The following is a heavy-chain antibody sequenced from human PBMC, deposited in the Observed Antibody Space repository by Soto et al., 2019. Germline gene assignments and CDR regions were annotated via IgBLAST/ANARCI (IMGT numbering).Heavy chain of an antibody. V-gene: IGHV4-61*01. J-gene: IGHJ4*02. CDR2: IYYSGST. Sequence: SETLSLTCTVSGGSVSSGSYYWSWIRQPPGKGLEWIGYIYYSGSTNYNPSLKSRVTISVDTSKNQFSLKLSSVTAADTAVYYCARQGVALELDFWGQGTLVTVSS. CDR3: ARQGVALELDF. CDR1: GGSVSSGSYY. D-gene: IGHD2-21*01.